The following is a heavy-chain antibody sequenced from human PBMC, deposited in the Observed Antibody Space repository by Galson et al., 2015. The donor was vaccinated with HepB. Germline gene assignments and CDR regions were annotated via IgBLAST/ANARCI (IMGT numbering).Heavy chain of an antibody. CDR1: GLIFSAYT. Sequence: SLRLSCAASGLIFSAYTIHWVRQAPGKGLEWVAVISFDGSSKFYADSVKGRFTISRDNSRNTLYLQMDSLRTEDTAVYYCGRDPPEGGWYGDNWGQGTLVTVSS. CDR2: ISFDGSSK. J-gene: IGHJ4*02. V-gene: IGHV3-30-3*01. CDR3: GRDPPEGGWYGDN. D-gene: IGHD6-19*01.